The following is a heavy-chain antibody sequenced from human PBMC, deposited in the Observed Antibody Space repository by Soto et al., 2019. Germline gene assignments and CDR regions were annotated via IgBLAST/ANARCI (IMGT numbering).Heavy chain of an antibody. CDR3: ARGLKEWFGELLPLLDY. D-gene: IGHD3-10*01. Sequence: QVQLVQSGAEVKKPGASVKVSCKASGYTFTGYYMHWVRQAPGQGLERMGWINPNSGGTNYAQKFQGWVTMTRDTSISTAYMELSRLRSDDTAVYYCARGLKEWFGELLPLLDYWGQGTLVTVSS. CDR1: GYTFTGYY. J-gene: IGHJ4*02. V-gene: IGHV1-2*04. CDR2: INPNSGGT.